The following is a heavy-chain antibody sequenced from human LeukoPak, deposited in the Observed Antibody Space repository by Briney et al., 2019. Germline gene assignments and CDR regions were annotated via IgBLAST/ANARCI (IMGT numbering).Heavy chain of an antibody. D-gene: IGHD2-15*01. CDR1: GYTFTGYY. CDR2: ISPNSGGT. CDR3: ARASAGIVVVVAAFDY. J-gene: IGHJ4*02. Sequence: ASVKVSCKASGYTFTGYYMHWVRQAPGQGLEWMGWISPNSGGTNYAQKFQGRVTMTRDTSISTAYMELSRLRSDDTAVYYCARASAGIVVVVAAFDYWGQGTLVTVSS. V-gene: IGHV1-2*02.